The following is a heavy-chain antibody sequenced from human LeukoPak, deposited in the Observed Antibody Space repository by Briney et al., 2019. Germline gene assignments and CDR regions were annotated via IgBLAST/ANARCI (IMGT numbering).Heavy chain of an antibody. CDR1: GYTFTGYY. D-gene: IGHD6-13*01. Sequence: VASVKVPCNVSGYTFTGYYMHWVRQAPGQGLEWMGRIIPNSGGTNFAQRFQGRVTMTRDTSINTTYMELSRLRSDDTAVYYCARVTAYSSSPFYYYYYYMDVWGKGTTVTVSS. CDR3: ARVTAYSSSPFYYYYYYMDV. CDR2: IIPNSGGT. V-gene: IGHV1-2*06. J-gene: IGHJ6*03.